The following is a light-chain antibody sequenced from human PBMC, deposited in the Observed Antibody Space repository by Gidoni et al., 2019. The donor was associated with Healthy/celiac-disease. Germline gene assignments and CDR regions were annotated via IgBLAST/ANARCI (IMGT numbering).Light chain of an antibody. J-gene: IGKJ4*01. V-gene: IGKV1-9*01. Sequence: IQLTQSPSSLSASVGDRVTLTCRASQGISSYLAWYQQKPGKAPKLLIYAASTLQSGVPSRFSGRGSGTDFTLTISSLQPEDFATYYCQQLNSYPLTFGGGTKVEIK. CDR3: QQLNSYPLT. CDR1: QGISSY. CDR2: AAS.